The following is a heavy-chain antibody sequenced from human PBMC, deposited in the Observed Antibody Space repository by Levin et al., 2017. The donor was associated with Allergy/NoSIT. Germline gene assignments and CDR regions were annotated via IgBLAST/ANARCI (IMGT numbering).Heavy chain of an antibody. V-gene: IGHV3-7*01. D-gene: IGHD3-22*01. Sequence: QSGESLKISCAVSGFTLSSYWMNWVRQAPGKGLEWVANIRQEGSEKYYVDSVKGRFTISRDNAKNSLYLQMNSLRADDTAVYYCARGVTLIENWGQGTLVTVSS. CDR1: GFTLSSYW. CDR2: IRQEGSEK. CDR3: ARGVTLIEN. J-gene: IGHJ4*02.